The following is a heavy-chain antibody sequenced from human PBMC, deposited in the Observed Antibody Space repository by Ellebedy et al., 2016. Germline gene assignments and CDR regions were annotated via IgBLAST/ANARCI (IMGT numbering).Heavy chain of an antibody. Sequence: SETLSLTCTVSGGSISSYYWSWIRQPPGKGLEWIGYIYYSGSSKFNPSLKSRVTISGDQFSLQLRSVTAADTAVYYCARDYMKWGQGTLVSVSS. CDR1: GGSISSYY. CDR2: IYYSGSS. CDR3: ARDYMK. J-gene: IGHJ4*02. V-gene: IGHV4-59*12. D-gene: IGHD3-10*01.